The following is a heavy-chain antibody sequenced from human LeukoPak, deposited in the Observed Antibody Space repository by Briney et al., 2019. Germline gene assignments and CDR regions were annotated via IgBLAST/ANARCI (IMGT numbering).Heavy chain of an antibody. Sequence: GGPLRLSCAASGFIFSNAWLSWVRQAPGRGREWVGRFKSKTDGGTTDYAAPVKGRFTISRDDSKNTLYLQMNSLKTEDTAVYYCTTDFWSGYAYYYYMDVWGKGTTVTVSS. D-gene: IGHD3-3*01. CDR2: FKSKTDGGTT. J-gene: IGHJ6*03. CDR1: GFIFSNAW. CDR3: TTDFWSGYAYYYYMDV. V-gene: IGHV3-15*01.